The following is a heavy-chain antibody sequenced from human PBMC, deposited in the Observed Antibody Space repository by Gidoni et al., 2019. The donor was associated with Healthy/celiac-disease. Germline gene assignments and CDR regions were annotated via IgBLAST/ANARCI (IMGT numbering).Heavy chain of an antibody. CDR3: ARVFGGYDGGSDY. V-gene: IGHV3-30*03. CDR2: ISYDGSNK. CDR1: GSTCSSYG. J-gene: IGHJ4*02. D-gene: IGHD5-12*01. Sequence: HVQPVESGGGLVQRGGSLSLSCAALGSTCSSYGMHRVRQSQGKGLDWVAVISYDGSNKYYADSLKGRFTISSYNSKNTLYLHMNSLGAEDTAVCYCARVFGGYDGGSDYWGQGTLVTVSS.